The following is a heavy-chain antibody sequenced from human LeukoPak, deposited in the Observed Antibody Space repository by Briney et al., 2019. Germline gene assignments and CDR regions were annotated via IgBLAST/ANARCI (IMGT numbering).Heavy chain of an antibody. CDR2: IYYSEST. CDR1: GGSISSYY. Sequence: SETLSLTCTVSGGSISSYYWSWIRQPPGKGLEGIGYIYYSESTNYNPSLKSRVTISVDTSKNQFSLKLSSVTAADTAVYYCARCLKAYFDYWGQGTLVTVSS. J-gene: IGHJ4*02. CDR3: ARCLKAYFDY. V-gene: IGHV4-59*01.